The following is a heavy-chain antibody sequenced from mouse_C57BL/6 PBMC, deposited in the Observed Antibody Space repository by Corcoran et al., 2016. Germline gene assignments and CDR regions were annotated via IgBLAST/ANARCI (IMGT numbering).Heavy chain of an antibody. CDR3: ARDLKLGLDY. CDR1: GYTFTDYY. J-gene: IGHJ2*01. CDR2: INPYNGGT. V-gene: IGHV1-19*01. D-gene: IGHD4-1*01. Sequence: EVQLQQSGPVLVKPGASVKMSCKASGYTFTDYYMNWVKQSHGKSLEWIGVINPYNGGTSYNQKFKGKDTLTVDKSSSTAYMELNSLTSEDSAVYYCARDLKLGLDYWGQGTTLAVSS.